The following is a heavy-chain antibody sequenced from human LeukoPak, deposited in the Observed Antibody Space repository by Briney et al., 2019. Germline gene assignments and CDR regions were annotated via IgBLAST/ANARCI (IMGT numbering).Heavy chain of an antibody. CDR2: ISAGNGNT. CDR1: GYTFTSYA. D-gene: IGHD1-26*01. J-gene: IGHJ4*02. Sequence: ASVKVSCKASGYTFTSYAIHWVRQAPGQRLEWMGWISAGNGNTKYSQNFQGRVTFISNTSATTASMELSSLRSEDAAVYYCARDSGSGSNDYWGQGTLVTVSS. V-gene: IGHV1-3*01. CDR3: ARDSGSGSNDY.